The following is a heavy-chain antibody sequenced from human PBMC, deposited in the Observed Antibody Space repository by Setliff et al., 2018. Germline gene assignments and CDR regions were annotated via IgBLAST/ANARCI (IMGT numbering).Heavy chain of an antibody. D-gene: IGHD3-3*01. CDR1: GLTFNSYA. V-gene: IGHV3-23*01. CDR2: VSVSGDNT. CDR3: AGQGPIFGSGLIPGFDQ. J-gene: IGHJ4*02. Sequence: GSLKISCAASGLTFNSYAMSWVRQAPGKGLEWVSTVSVSGDNTYYTDSVKGRFTTSRDNSKNTLSLQMSSLRTEDTAIYFCAGQGPIFGSGLIPGFDQWGQGTMVTVSS.